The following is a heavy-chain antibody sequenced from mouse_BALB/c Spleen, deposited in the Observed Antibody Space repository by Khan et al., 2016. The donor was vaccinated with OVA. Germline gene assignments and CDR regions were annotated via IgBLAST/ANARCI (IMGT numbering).Heavy chain of an antibody. CDR1: GYTFTTYW. Sequence: QIQLLQSGAERAKPGASVKLSCKASGYTFTTYWMHWVKQRSGQGLEWIGYINPTSGYTDYNEKLKDRATLSADKSSSTAYMQLSSLTSEDSAVYDCTIDRIDYWGQGTTLTVSS. CDR3: TIDRIDY. CDR2: INPTSGYT. V-gene: IGHV1-7*01. J-gene: IGHJ2*01.